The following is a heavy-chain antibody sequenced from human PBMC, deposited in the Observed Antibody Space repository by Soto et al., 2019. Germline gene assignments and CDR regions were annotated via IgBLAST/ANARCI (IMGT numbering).Heavy chain of an antibody. J-gene: IGHJ6*02. CDR2: FIDSGGST. CDR1: GFTFSSCA. Sequence: GGSLRLSCAASGFTFSSCAMGWVRQAPGKGLEWVSDFIDSGGSTYYADSVKGRFTISRDNSKSTLYLQMNSLRAEYTALYYCAKGRSYYYYYGVDVWGQGTTVTVSS. CDR3: AKGRSYYYYYGVDV. V-gene: IGHV3-23*01.